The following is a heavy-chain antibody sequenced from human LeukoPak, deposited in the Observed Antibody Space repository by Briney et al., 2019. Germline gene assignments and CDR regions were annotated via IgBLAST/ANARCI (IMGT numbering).Heavy chain of an antibody. D-gene: IGHD3-10*01. CDR1: GSTFSSYG. J-gene: IGHJ4*02. CDR3: ARGLSWFNPLDY. V-gene: IGHV3-64*01. Sequence: GGSLRLSCAASGSTFSSYGMHWVRQAPGKGLEYVSGISTNGGSTYYANSVKGRFSISRDNSKNTLYLQMGSLRAEDMALYYCARGLSWFNPLDYWGQGTLVTVSS. CDR2: ISTNGGST.